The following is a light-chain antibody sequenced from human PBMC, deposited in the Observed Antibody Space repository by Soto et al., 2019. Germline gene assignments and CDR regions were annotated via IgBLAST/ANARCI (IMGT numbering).Light chain of an antibody. J-gene: IGLJ2*01. V-gene: IGLV1-40*01. CDR3: QSYDSSLTVV. CDR1: SSNIGAGYD. CDR2: DNN. Sequence: QAVVTQPPSVSGAPGQRVTISCTGSSSNIGAGYDVHWYQQLPGKAPKLLIHDNNNRPSGVPDRFSGSKSGTSASLAITGLQAEDEADYYCQSYDSSLTVVFGGGTKLTVL.